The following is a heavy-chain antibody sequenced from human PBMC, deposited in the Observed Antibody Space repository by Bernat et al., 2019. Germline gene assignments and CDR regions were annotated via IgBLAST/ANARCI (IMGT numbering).Heavy chain of an antibody. CDR1: GGSISSSSYY. Sequence: QLQLQESGPGLVKPSETLSLTCTVSGGSISSSSYYWAWIRQPPGKGLEWIGSVYYSGSTYYNPSLRSRVTISVDTSKKQFSLKLSSVTAADTAVYYCARRVDDSSGYSSSPSAFDIWGQGTMVTVSS. CDR2: VYYSGST. J-gene: IGHJ3*02. D-gene: IGHD3-22*01. V-gene: IGHV4-39*01. CDR3: ARRVDDSSGYSSSPSAFDI.